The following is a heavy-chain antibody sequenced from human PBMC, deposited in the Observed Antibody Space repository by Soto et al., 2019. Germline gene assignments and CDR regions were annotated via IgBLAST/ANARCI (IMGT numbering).Heavy chain of an antibody. CDR2: IIPIFGTA. V-gene: IGHV1-69*13. Sequence: GASVKVSCKASGGTFSSYAISWVRQAPGQGLEWMGGIIPIFGTANYAQKFQGRVTITADESTSTAYMELSSLRSEDTAVYYCASKKFREDFWSGYEIDYWGQGTLVTVSS. J-gene: IGHJ4*02. D-gene: IGHD3-3*01. CDR1: GGTFSSYA. CDR3: ASKKFREDFWSGYEIDY.